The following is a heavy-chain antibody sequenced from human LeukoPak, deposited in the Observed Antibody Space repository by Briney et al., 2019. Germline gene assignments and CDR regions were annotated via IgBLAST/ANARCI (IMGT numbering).Heavy chain of an antibody. D-gene: IGHD6-19*01. Sequence: GGSLRLSCAASGFTFSSYWMSWVRQAPGKGLEWVSGISGSGGATYYADSVKGRFTISRDNTKDLLYLQMTSLRADDTALYYCTRDQPSSGWGFDSWGRGTLVIVSS. J-gene: IGHJ4*02. CDR3: TRDQPSSGWGFDS. CDR2: ISGSGGAT. CDR1: GFTFSSYW. V-gene: IGHV3-23*01.